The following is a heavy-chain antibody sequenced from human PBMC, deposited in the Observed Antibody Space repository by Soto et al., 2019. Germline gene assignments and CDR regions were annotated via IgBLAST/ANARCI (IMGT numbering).Heavy chain of an antibody. J-gene: IGHJ6*03. CDR2: VDYSGKT. Sequence: PSETLSLTCNVSGGSISSLYLSWIRQPPGRGLEWIGYVDYSGKTTYNPSLKSRVTISADTSKNQFYLNLSSVTAADTAVYYCATNNFYDYWSGPYFYYYMDVWGKGTTVTVSS. CDR1: GGSISSLY. CDR3: ATNNFYDYWSGPYFYYYMDV. D-gene: IGHD3-3*01. V-gene: IGHV4-59*08.